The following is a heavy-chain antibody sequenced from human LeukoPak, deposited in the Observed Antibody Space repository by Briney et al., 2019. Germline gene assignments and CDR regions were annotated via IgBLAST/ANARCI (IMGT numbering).Heavy chain of an antibody. V-gene: IGHV3-30*03. J-gene: IGHJ4*02. CDR2: VSFERNDK. CDR3: ARDPLRRGTSYLDN. CDR1: GFNFRSFG. D-gene: IGHD1-26*01. Sequence: GGSLRLSCAASGFNFRSFGFHWVRQAPGKGLKWLAIVSFERNDKYYADSVKGRFTISGDESKNTLYLQMNSLRSDDTAVYYCARDPLRRGTSYLDNWGQGTLVTVAS.